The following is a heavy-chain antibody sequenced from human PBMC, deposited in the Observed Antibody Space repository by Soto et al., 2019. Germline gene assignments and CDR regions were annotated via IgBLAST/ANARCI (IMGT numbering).Heavy chain of an antibody. V-gene: IGHV4-34*01. CDR3: ARRLRWLQYGMDV. Sequence: TLSLTCAVYGGSFSGYYWSWIRQAPGKGLEWIGEINHSGSTNYNPSLKSRVTISVDTSKNQFSLKLSSVTAADTAVYYCARRLRWLQYGMDVWGQGTTV. J-gene: IGHJ6*02. CDR1: GGSFSGYY. CDR2: INHSGST. D-gene: IGHD5-12*01.